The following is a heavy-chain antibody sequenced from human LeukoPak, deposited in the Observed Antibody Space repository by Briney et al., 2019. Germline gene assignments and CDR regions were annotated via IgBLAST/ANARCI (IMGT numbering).Heavy chain of an antibody. D-gene: IGHD3-16*02. Sequence: GASVKVSCKASGYTFTTYGISWVRQAPGQGLEWMGWISAYNGNTNYAQELQGRVTMTTDTSTSTAYMELRNLRSDDTAVYYCAKDYRFSDPKSGLASDHWGQGTLVTVSS. V-gene: IGHV1-18*04. CDR1: GYTFTTYG. CDR3: AKDYRFSDPKSGLASDH. CDR2: ISAYNGNT. J-gene: IGHJ4*02.